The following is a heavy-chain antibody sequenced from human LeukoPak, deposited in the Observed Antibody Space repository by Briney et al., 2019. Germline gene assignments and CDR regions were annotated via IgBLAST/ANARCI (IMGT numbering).Heavy chain of an antibody. CDR1: GFTFSSYW. J-gene: IGHJ4*02. CDR2: INSDGSSI. Sequence: GGPLRLSCAASGFTFSSYWMRWVRQAPGKGLVWVSRINSDGSSITYADSVKGRFTISRDNAKNTLYLQMNSLRVEDTAVYYCAREGRVSGYDFDCWGQGTLVTVSS. D-gene: IGHD5-12*01. V-gene: IGHV3-74*03. CDR3: AREGRVSGYDFDC.